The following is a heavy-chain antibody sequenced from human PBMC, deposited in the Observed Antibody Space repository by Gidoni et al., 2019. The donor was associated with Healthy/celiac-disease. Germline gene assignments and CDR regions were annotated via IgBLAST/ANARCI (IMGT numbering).Heavy chain of an antibody. J-gene: IGHJ6*02. Sequence: QITLKESGPTLVKPTQTLTLTCTFSGFSLSTSGVGVGWIRQPPGKALEWLALIYWNDDKRYSPSLKSRLTITKDTSKNQVVLTMTNMDPVDTATYYCAQSGAYGSGRYYHYYGMDVWGQGTTVTVSS. CDR3: AQSGAYGSGRYYHYYGMDV. CDR1: GFSLSTSGVG. D-gene: IGHD3-10*01. V-gene: IGHV2-5*01. CDR2: IYWNDDK.